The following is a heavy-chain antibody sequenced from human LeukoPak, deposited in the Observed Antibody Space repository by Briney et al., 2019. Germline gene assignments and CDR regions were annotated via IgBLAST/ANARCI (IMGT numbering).Heavy chain of an antibody. J-gene: IGHJ5*02. CDR3: ARHDRYCSSATCYVPWFDP. CDR2: IYYSGST. V-gene: IGHV4-39*01. Sequence: PSETLSLTCTVSGDSISSSSYYWGWIRQPPGKGLEGIGSIYYSGSTYYHPSLKSRVTISADTSKNQFSLKLSSVTAADTAVYFCARHDRYCSSATCYVPWFDPWGQGTLVTVSS. D-gene: IGHD2-2*01. CDR1: GDSISSSSYY.